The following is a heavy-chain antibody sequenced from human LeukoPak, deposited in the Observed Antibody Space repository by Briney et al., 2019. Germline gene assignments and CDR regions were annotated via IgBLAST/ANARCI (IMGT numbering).Heavy chain of an antibody. CDR2: IHTSWTT. D-gene: IGHD3-10*01. V-gene: IGHV4-4*07. J-gene: IGHJ6*02. CDR1: GDSMGVHF. Sequence: PSETLSLACTVSGDSMGVHFWNWIRQSAGKGLEWIGRIHTSWTTNYNPSLRSRLTLSVDTSKNQFYLKLRSVTAADTAVYYCARRDGSGSYGMDVWGQGTTVTVSS. CDR3: ARRDGSGSYGMDV.